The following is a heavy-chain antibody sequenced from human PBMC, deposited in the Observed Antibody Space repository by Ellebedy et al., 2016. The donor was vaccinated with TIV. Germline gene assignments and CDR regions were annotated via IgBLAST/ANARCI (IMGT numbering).Heavy chain of an antibody. V-gene: IGHV1-8*01. D-gene: IGHD3-10*01. J-gene: IGHJ4*02. CDR3: ARNHVLLWFGELLPTPVD. Sequence: ASVKVSXXASGYTFTSYDINWVRQATGQGLEWMGWMNPNSGNTGYAQKFQGRVTMTTDTSTSTAYMELRSLRSDDTAVYYCARNHVLLWFGELLPTPVDWGQGTLVTVSS. CDR1: GYTFTSYD. CDR2: MNPNSGNT.